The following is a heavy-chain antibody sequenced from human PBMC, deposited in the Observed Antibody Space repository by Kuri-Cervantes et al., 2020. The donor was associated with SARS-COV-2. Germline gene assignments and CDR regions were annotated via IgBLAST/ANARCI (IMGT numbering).Heavy chain of an antibody. CDR3: AKNAHYYGSGTSVDYFDY. CDR2: IRYDGSNK. D-gene: IGHD3-10*01. Sequence: GGSLRLSCAASGFTFSDYYMSWIRQAPGKGLEWVAFIRYDGSNKYYADSVKGRFTISRDNSKNTLYLQMNSLRAEDTAVYYCAKNAHYYGSGTSVDYFDYWGQGTLVTVSS. V-gene: IGHV3-30*02. CDR1: GFTFSDYY. J-gene: IGHJ4*02.